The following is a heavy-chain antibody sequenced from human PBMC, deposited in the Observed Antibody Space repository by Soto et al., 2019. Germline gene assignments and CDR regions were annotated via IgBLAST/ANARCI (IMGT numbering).Heavy chain of an antibody. J-gene: IGHJ5*02. CDR2: FDPEDGET. CDR3: ATDTVMSIAAAGNAWVNWYDP. Sequence: ASVKVSCKVSGYTLTELSMHWVRQAPGKGLEWMGGFDPEDGETIYAQKFQGRVTMTEDTSTDTTYMELSSLRSEDTAVYYCATDTVMSIAAAGNAWVNWYDPWGKGTRSIASS. CDR1: GYTLTELS. V-gene: IGHV1-24*01. D-gene: IGHD6-13*01.